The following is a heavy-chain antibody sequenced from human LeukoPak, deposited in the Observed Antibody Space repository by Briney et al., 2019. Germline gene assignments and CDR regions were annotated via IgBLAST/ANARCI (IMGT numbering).Heavy chain of an antibody. D-gene: IGHD3-10*02. CDR1: GFTFSSYE. CDR2: ISSSGSTI. CDR3: AELGITMIGGV. J-gene: IGHJ6*04. Sequence: GGSLRLSCAASGFTFSSYEMNWVRQAPGKGLEWVSYISSSGSTIYYADSVKGRFTISRDNAKDSLYLQMNSLRAEDTAVYYCAELGITMIGGVWGKGTTVTVSS. V-gene: IGHV3-48*03.